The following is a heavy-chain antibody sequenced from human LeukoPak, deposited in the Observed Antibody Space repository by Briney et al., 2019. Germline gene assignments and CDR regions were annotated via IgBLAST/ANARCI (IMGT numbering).Heavy chain of an antibody. Sequence: PGGSLRLSCAASGFTFSSYSTNWVRQAPGKGLEWVSSISSSSSYIYYADSVKGRFTISRDNAKNSLYLQMNSLRAEDTAVYYCACLSGSLLRNDYWGQGTLVTVSS. J-gene: IGHJ4*02. CDR2: ISSSSSYI. V-gene: IGHV3-21*01. D-gene: IGHD2-15*01. CDR1: GFTFSSYS. CDR3: ACLSGSLLRNDY.